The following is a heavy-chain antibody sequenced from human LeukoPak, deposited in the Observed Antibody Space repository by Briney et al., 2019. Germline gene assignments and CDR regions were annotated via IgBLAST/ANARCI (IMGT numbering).Heavy chain of an antibody. CDR1: GFTFNAYA. D-gene: IGHD1-26*01. V-gene: IGHV3-48*02. CDR2: ITSSSSTI. Sequence: PGGSLRLSCAASGFTFNAYAIHWVRQAPGKGLEWVSYITSSSSTIYYTDSVKGRFTISRDNAKNSLYLQMNSLRDEDTAMYYCARTAGTFDIWGQGTMVTVSS. CDR3: ARTAGTFDI. J-gene: IGHJ3*02.